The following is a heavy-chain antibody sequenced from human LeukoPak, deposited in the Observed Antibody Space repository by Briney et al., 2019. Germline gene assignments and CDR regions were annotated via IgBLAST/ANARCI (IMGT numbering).Heavy chain of an antibody. V-gene: IGHV3-43*01. Sequence: GGSLRLSCAASGFTFDDYTMHWVRQAPGKGLEWVSLISWDGGSTYYADSVKGRFTISRDNSKNSLHLQMNSLRTEDTALYYCAKDGTKKRWLQFDYNWFDPWGQGTLVTVSS. CDR3: AKDGTKKRWLQFDYNWFDP. J-gene: IGHJ5*02. CDR2: ISWDGGST. CDR1: GFTFDDYT. D-gene: IGHD5-24*01.